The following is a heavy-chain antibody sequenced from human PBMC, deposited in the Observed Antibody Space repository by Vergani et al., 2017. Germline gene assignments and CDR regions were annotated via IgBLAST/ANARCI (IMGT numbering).Heavy chain of an antibody. Sequence: QVQLVQSGAEVKKPGSSVKVSCKASGGTFSSYAISWVRQAPGQGLEWMGRIIPILGTANYAQKFQGRVTITADESTSTAYMELSSLRSEDTAVYYCARGSDYDLWSGYPPVYYYYGMDVWGQGTTVTVSS. D-gene: IGHD3-3*01. J-gene: IGHJ6*02. CDR1: GGTFSSYA. CDR2: IIPILGTA. V-gene: IGHV1-69*11. CDR3: ARGSDYDLWSGYPPVYYYYGMDV.